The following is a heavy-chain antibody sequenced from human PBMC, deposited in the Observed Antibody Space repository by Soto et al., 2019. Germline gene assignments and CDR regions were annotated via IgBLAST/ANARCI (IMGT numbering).Heavy chain of an antibody. CDR2: IYYSGST. D-gene: IGHD3-16*01. V-gene: IGHV4-39*01. Sequence: PSETVSLTCTVSGGCISSSSYYWGWIRQPPGKGLEWIGSIYYSGSTNYNPSLKSRVTISVDTSKNQFSLKLSSVTAADTAVYYCARHDKLGDYWGQGTLVTVSS. J-gene: IGHJ4*02. CDR1: GGCISSSSYY. CDR3: ARHDKLGDY.